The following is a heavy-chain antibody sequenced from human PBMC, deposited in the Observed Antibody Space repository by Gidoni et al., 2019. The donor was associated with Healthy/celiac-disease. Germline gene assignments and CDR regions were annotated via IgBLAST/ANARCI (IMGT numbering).Heavy chain of an antibody. D-gene: IGHD3-22*01. J-gene: IGHJ4*02. V-gene: IGHV4-34*01. CDR2: INHSGST. CDR1: GGSFSGYY. CDR3: ARSKYYYDSSGYYLRSYFDY. Sequence: QVQLQQWGAGLLKPSETLSLTCAVYGGSFSGYYWSWIRQPPGKGLEWIGEINHSGSTNYNPSLKSRVTISVDTSKNQFSLKLSSVTAADTAVYYCARSKYYYDSSGYYLRSYFDYWGQGTLVTVSS.